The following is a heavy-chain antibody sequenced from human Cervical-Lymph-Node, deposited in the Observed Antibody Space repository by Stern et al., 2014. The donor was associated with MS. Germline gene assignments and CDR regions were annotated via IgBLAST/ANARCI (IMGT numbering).Heavy chain of an antibody. J-gene: IGHJ4*02. CDR1: GGSISDTNW. V-gene: IGHV4-4*02. CDR3: ARVNSGYEWFDY. D-gene: IGHD5-12*01. CDR2: IFHSGTA. Sequence: QVQLQESGPGLVKPSGTLSLTCVVSGGSISDTNWWGWVRQTPGMGLEWIGEIFHSGTANLSPSLKSRVTISGDKSTNQLSLEVKSVAAADTAIYYCARVNSGYEWFDYWGQGTLVTVSS.